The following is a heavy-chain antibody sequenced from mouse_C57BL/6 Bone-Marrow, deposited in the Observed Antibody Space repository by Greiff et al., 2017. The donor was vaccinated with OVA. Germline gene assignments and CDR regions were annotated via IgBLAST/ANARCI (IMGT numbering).Heavy chain of an antibody. CDR1: GYTFTSYW. CDR2: IYPGSGST. J-gene: IGHJ1*03. CDR3: ARRGFTTVVRYFDV. V-gene: IGHV1-55*01. Sequence: QVQLQQPGAELVKPGASVQMSCKASGYTFTSYWITWVKQRPGQGLEWIGDIYPGSGSTNYNEKFKSKATLTVDTSSSTAYMQLSSLTSEDSAVYYCARRGFTTVVRYFDVWGTGTTVTVSS. D-gene: IGHD1-1*01.